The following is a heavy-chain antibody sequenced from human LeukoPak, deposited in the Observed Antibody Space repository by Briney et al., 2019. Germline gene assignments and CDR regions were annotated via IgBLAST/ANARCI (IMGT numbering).Heavy chain of an antibody. CDR2: IYENGGTT. CDR1: GLTFRSHA. Sequence: TGGSLRLSCVGSGLTFRSHAMSWVRQAPEKGLEFVSGIYENGGTTYYADSVKGRFSISRDNSKNTLYLQMNSLRAEDTAVYYCARDSAYKKFDYWGQGVLVTVSS. CDR3: ARDSAYKKFDY. D-gene: IGHD1-14*01. J-gene: IGHJ4*02. V-gene: IGHV3-23*01.